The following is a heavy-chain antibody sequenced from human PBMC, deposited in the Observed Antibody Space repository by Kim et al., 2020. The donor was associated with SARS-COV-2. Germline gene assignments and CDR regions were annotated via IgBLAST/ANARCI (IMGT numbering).Heavy chain of an antibody. V-gene: IGHV3-23*01. Sequence: ADSVKGRFTISGDNSKTTLYLQMNSLRAEDTAVYYCAKARATWSIVGAMGWGQGTLVTVSS. J-gene: IGHJ4*02. D-gene: IGHD1-26*01. CDR3: AKARATWSIVGAMG.